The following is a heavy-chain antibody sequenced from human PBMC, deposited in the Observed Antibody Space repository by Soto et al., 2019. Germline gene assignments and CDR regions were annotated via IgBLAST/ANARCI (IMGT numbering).Heavy chain of an antibody. CDR1: GGSFSGYY. D-gene: IGHD6-13*01. J-gene: IGHJ4*02. CDR2: INHSGST. V-gene: IGHV4-34*01. Sequence: SETLSLTCAVYGGSFSGYYWSWIRQPPGKGLEWIGEINHSGSTNYNPSLKSRVTISVDTSKNQFSLKLSSVTAADTAVYYCARHHVRGRTIAGAAEFWGQGTLVTVSS. CDR3: ARHHVRGRTIAGAAEF.